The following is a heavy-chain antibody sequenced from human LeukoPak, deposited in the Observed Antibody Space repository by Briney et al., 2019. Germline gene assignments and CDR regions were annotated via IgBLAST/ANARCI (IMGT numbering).Heavy chain of an antibody. Sequence: ASVKVSCKASGYTFTSYYMHWVRQAPGQGLEWMGTINTSGGSTRNAQKFQGRVTMTRDTSTSTAYMELSSLRSEDTAVYYCARDIRGSSPDYYYYYGMDVWGQGTTVTVSS. J-gene: IGHJ6*02. CDR2: INTSGGST. CDR3: ARDIRGSSPDYYYYYGMDV. CDR1: GYTFTSYY. D-gene: IGHD6-6*01. V-gene: IGHV1-46*01.